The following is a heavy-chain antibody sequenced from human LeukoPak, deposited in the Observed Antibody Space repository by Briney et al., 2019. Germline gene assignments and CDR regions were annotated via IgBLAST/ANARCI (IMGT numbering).Heavy chain of an antibody. CDR2: ISYDGSNK. J-gene: IGHJ4*02. Sequence: PGRSLRLSCAASGFTFSSYAMHWVRQAPGKGLEWVAVISYDGSNKYYADSVKGRFTISRDNSKNTLYLQMNSLRAEDTAVYYCAKDLLYGGNRDYWGQGTLVTVSS. V-gene: IGHV3-30-3*01. CDR3: AKDLLYGGNRDY. CDR1: GFTFSSYA. D-gene: IGHD4-23*01.